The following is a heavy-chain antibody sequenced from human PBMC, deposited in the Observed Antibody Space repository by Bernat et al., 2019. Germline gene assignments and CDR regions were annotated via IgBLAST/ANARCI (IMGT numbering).Heavy chain of an antibody. CDR1: GFTFSTYW. J-gene: IGHJ4*02. CDR3: VRGSGYYYFDY. V-gene: IGHV3-74*01. CDR2: LSTDGSNT. Sequence: EVHLVESGGGLVQPGGSLRLSCTASGFTFSTYWMHWVRQAPGKGLEWVLGLSTDGSNTRYSDSVKGRFTISRDNAKNTLYLQMNGLRVDDKAVYYCVRGSGYYYFDYWGQGILVTVSS. D-gene: IGHD3-22*01.